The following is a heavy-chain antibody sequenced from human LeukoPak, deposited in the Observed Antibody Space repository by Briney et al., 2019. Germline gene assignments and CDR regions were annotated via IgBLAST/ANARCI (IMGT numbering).Heavy chain of an antibody. CDR1: GYTFTSYY. V-gene: IGHV1-46*01. D-gene: IGHD2-2*01. Sequence: GASVRVSCKASGYTFTSYYMHWVRQAPGQGLEWMGIINPSGGSTSYAQKFQGRVTMTRDTSTSTVYMELSSLRSEDTAVYYCARGGIVVVPASYFDYWGQGTLVTVSS. CDR3: ARGGIVVVPASYFDY. J-gene: IGHJ4*02. CDR2: INPSGGST.